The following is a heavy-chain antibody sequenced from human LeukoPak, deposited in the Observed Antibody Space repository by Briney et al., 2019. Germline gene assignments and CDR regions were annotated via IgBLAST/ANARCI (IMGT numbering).Heavy chain of an antibody. J-gene: IGHJ3*02. CDR3: AREGGYGVGEAFDI. V-gene: IGHV3-11*06. CDR2: ISSSSSYT. D-gene: IGHD4-17*01. CDR1: GFTFSDYY. Sequence: PGGSLRLSCAASGFTFSDYYMSWIRQAPGKGLEWVSYISSSSSYTNYADSVKGRFTISRDNAKNSLYLQMNSLRAEDTAVYYCAREGGYGVGEAFDIWGQGTMVTVSS.